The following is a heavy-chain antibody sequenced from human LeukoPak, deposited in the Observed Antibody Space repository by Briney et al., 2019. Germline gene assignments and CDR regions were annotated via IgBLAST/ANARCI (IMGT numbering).Heavy chain of an antibody. CDR2: IYHSGST. CDR1: GGSISSYY. V-gene: IGHV4-59*12. J-gene: IGHJ3*01. CDR3: ASSGWELDL. D-gene: IGHD1-26*01. Sequence: SETLSLTCTVSGGSISSYYWSWIRQPPGKGLEWIGYIYHSGSTYYNPSLKSRVTISVDRSKNQFSLKLSSVTAADTAVYYCASSGWELDLWGQGTMVTVSS.